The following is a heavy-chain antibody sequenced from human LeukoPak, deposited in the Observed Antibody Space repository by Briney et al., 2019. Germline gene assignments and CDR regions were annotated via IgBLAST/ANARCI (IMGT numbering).Heavy chain of an antibody. J-gene: IGHJ6*03. CDR1: GYTFTGYY. CDR3: ARGRRYFDWLYQQRYYYYMDV. CDR2: INPNSGNT. Sequence: ASVKVSCKASGYTFTGYYMHWVRQAPGQGLEWMGWINPNSGNTGYAQKFQGRVTMTRNTSISTAYMELSSLRSEDTAVYYCARGRRYFDWLYQQRYYYYMDVWGKGTTVTISS. V-gene: IGHV1-8*02. D-gene: IGHD3-9*01.